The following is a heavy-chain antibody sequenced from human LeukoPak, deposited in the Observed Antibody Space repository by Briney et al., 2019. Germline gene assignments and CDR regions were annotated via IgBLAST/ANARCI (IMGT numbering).Heavy chain of an antibody. J-gene: IGHJ4*02. CDR3: ARDLEQYCSGGSCYVGFDY. D-gene: IGHD2-15*01. CDR2: INPNSGDT. CDR1: GYTFTGYF. V-gene: IGHV1-2*02. Sequence: GASVKVSCKASGYTFTGYFMHWVRQAPGQGLEWMGWINPNSGDTNYAQKFQGRVTMTRDTSISTAYMELSRLRSDDTAVYYCARDLEQYCSGGSCYVGFDYWGQGTLVTVSS.